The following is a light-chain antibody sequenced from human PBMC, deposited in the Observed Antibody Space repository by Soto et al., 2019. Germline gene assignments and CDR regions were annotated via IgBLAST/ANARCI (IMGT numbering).Light chain of an antibody. V-gene: IGKV3-15*01. CDR1: QSVSSSY. CDR3: QQYNNWPPT. Sequence: EIVLTQSPGTLSLSPGESATLSCRASQSVSSSYLGWYQQKPGQSPRLLIYGASTRATGIPARFSGSGSGTELTLTISSMQSEDFAVYYCQQYNNWPPTFGQGTKVDIK. CDR2: GAS. J-gene: IGKJ1*01.